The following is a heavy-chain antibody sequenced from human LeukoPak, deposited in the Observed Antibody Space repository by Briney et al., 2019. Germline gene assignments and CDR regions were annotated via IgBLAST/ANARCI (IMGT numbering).Heavy chain of an antibody. CDR3: ARQGDGYTLGY. CDR2: IYYSGST. Sequence: SETLSLTSTVSGGSISSYYWSWIRQPPGKGLEWIGYIYYSGSTNYNPSLKSRVTISVDTSKNQFSLKLSSVTAADTAVYYCARQGDGYTLGYWGQGTLVTVSS. D-gene: IGHD5-24*01. J-gene: IGHJ4*02. CDR1: GGSISSYY. V-gene: IGHV4-59*08.